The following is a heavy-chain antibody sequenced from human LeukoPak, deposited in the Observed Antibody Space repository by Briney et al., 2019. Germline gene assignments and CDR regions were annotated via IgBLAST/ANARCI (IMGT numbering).Heavy chain of an antibody. CDR3: ASPCPYYYDSSCYLSDY. Sequence: SETLSLTCTVSGDSISSSSYYWGWFRQPPGKGLEWIGRIYYSGSTYHHPSLKRLLTISVDTSKNQFSLKLSSVTAADTAVYYCASPCPYYYDSSCYLSDYWGQGTLVTVSS. D-gene: IGHD3-22*01. CDR2: IYYSGST. J-gene: IGHJ4*02. CDR1: GDSISSSSYY. V-gene: IGHV4-39*07.